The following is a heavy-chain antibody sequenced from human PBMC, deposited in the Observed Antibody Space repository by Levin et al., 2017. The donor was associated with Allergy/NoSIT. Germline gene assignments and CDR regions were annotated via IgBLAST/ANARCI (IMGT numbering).Heavy chain of an antibody. D-gene: IGHD1-1*01. CDR2: IYPGDSDT. CDR3: ARRGTRDYYYYMDV. CDR1: GYSFTSYW. Sequence: KVSCQGSGYSFTSYWIGWVRQMPGKGLEWMGIIYPGDSDTRYSPPFQGQVTLSADKSISTAYLQWSSLKAPDTAIYYCARRGTRDYYYYMDVWGKGTTVTVSS. J-gene: IGHJ6*03. V-gene: IGHV5-51*01.